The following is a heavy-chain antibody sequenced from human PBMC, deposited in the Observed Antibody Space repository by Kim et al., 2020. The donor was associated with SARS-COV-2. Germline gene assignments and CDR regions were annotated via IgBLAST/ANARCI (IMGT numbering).Heavy chain of an antibody. CDR2: IYPGDSDT. CDR1: GYTFTSYW. J-gene: IGHJ5*01. CDR3: ARLHSDYYDTSGSTWFDS. Sequence: GESLKISCEGSGYTFTSYWIGWVRQMPGKGLEWMGIIYPGDSDTRYSPSFQGQVTISADKSICSAYLQRSSLRASDTAMYFCARLHSDYYDTSGSTWFDSWGQGPLGPVYS. D-gene: IGHD3-22*01. V-gene: IGHV5-51*01.